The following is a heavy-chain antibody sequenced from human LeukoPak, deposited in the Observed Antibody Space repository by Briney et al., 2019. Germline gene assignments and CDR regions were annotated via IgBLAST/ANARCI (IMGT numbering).Heavy chain of an antibody. D-gene: IGHD3-9*01. J-gene: IGHJ6*02. CDR1: GYSISSGYY. V-gene: IGHV4-38-2*02. CDR2: IYHSGST. Sequence: PSETLSLTCTVSGYSISSGYYWGWIRQPPGKGLEWIGSIYHSGSTYYNPSLKSRVTISVDTSKNQFSLKLSSVTAADTAVYYCAREVRYFDWTPWADVWGQGTTVTVSS. CDR3: AREVRYFDWTPWADV.